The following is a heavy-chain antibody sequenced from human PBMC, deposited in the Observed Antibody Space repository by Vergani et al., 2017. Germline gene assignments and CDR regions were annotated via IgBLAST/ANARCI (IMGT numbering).Heavy chain of an antibody. V-gene: IGHV4-39*01. CDR1: GASIRSSNYY. Sequence: QLQLQESGQGLVKPSATLSLTCSVSGASIRSSNYYWGWIRQPPGKGLEWIASIYYTGTTYYNEAHKSRLTISVDTSKNQFSLNLTSVTAADTAVYYCTXHGRSGWAGYFQHWGQGTLVTASS. J-gene: IGHJ1*01. CDR3: TXHGRSGWAGYFQH. CDR2: IYYTGTT. D-gene: IGHD6-19*01.